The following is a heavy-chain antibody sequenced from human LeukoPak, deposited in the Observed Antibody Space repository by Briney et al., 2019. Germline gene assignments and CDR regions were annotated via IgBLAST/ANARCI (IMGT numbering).Heavy chain of an antibody. Sequence: ASVKVSCKASGYTFTSYGISWVRQAPGQGLEWMGWISAYNGNTNYAQKLQGRVTMTTDTSTSTAYMELRGLRSDDTAVYYCARERWYSGYDYHFDYWGQGTLVTVSS. CDR3: ARERWYSGYDYHFDY. J-gene: IGHJ4*02. V-gene: IGHV1-18*01. CDR2: ISAYNGNT. D-gene: IGHD5-12*01. CDR1: GYTFTSYG.